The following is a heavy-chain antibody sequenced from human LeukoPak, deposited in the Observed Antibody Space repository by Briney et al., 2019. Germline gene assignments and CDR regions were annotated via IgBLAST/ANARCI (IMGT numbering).Heavy chain of an antibody. CDR1: DGSDINSSYY. D-gene: IGHD1-26*01. Sequence: PSETLSLTCTVSDGSDINSSYYWGWIRQPPGKGLEWIASIYYSGSTYYNPSLKSRVTISVDTSKNQFSLKLSSVTAADTAVYYCASQRRYSGSYGSSWGQGTLVTVSS. CDR2: IYYSGST. J-gene: IGHJ4*02. V-gene: IGHV4-39*07. CDR3: ASQRRYSGSYGSS.